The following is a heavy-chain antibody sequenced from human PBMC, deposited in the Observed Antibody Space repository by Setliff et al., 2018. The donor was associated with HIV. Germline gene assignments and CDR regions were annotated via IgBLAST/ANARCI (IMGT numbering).Heavy chain of an antibody. Sequence: SETLSLTCAVYGGSFSGYYWSWIRQPPGKGLEWIGEINHRGSTDYMPSLKGRVTISLDTSKNQFSLKLSSVTAADTAVYYCARGFGSSWGGNYYYYYMDVWGKGTTVTVSS. D-gene: IGHD6-13*01. CDR1: GGSFSGYY. V-gene: IGHV4-34*01. CDR2: INHRGST. J-gene: IGHJ6*03. CDR3: ARGFGSSWGGNYYYYYMDV.